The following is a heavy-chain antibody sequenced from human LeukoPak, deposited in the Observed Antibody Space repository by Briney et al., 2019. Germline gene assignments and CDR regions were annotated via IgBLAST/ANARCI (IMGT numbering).Heavy chain of an antibody. J-gene: IGHJ4*02. CDR1: GGSISSYH. Sequence: SETLSLTCTVSGGSISSYHWSWIRQPPGKGLEWIGYIYSSGSTSYNPSLKSRVAISVDTSKNQFSLKLSSVTAADTAGYYCARRISGGSSDYWGQGTLVTASS. V-gene: IGHV4-59*08. D-gene: IGHD2-15*01. CDR2: IYSSGST. CDR3: ARRISGGSSDY.